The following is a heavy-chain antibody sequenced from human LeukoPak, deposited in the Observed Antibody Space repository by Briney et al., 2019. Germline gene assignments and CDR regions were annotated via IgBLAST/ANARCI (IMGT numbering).Heavy chain of an antibody. Sequence: SETLSLTCTVSGGSISSYYWSWIRQPPGKGLEWIGYIYYSGSTNYNPSLKSRVTISVDTSKNQFSLKLSSVTAADTAVDYCARVRHSSGRFDYWGQGTLVTVSS. CDR2: IYYSGST. D-gene: IGHD6-19*01. CDR1: GGSISSYY. V-gene: IGHV4-59*13. J-gene: IGHJ4*02. CDR3: ARVRHSSGRFDY.